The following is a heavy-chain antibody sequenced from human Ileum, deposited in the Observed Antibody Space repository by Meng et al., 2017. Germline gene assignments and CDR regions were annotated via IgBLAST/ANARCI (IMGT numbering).Heavy chain of an antibody. Sequence: QGHITRGGAGRLKPSETLSLTCAGYGGSFSGYYWSWIRQPPGKGLEWIGEINHSGSTNYNPSLKSRVTISVDTSKNQFSLKLSSVTAADTAVYYCARGGPWFDPWGQGTLVTVSS. J-gene: IGHJ5*02. CDR2: INHSGST. CDR1: GGSFSGYY. CDR3: ARGGPWFDP. V-gene: IGHV4-34*01.